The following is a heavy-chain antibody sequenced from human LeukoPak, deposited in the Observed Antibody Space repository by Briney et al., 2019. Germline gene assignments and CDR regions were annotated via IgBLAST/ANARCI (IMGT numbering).Heavy chain of an antibody. V-gene: IGHV3-74*01. CDR2: INSDGSST. Sequence: GGSLRLSCAASGFTFSSYWMHWVRQAPGKGLVWVSRINSDGSSTSYADSVKGRFTISRDNAKNTLYLQMNSLRAEDTAVYYCARVDTAMACLDYWGQGTLVTVSS. D-gene: IGHD5-18*01. J-gene: IGHJ4*02. CDR1: GFTFSSYW. CDR3: ARVDTAMACLDY.